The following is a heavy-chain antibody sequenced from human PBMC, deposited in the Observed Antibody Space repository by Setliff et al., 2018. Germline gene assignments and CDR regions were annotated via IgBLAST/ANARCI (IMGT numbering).Heavy chain of an antibody. CDR3: ARAADSYGPPRSYMDV. J-gene: IGHJ6*03. CDR1: GFTFSSYS. D-gene: IGHD5-18*01. Sequence: PGGSLRLSCVVSGFTFSSYSMNWVRQTPGKGPVWVSRIDKDGTTTSYADSVKGRFTISRDNSKNTLYLQMNSLRAEDTAVYYCARAADSYGPPRSYMDVWGKGTTVTVSS. CDR2: IDKDGTTT. V-gene: IGHV3-74*01.